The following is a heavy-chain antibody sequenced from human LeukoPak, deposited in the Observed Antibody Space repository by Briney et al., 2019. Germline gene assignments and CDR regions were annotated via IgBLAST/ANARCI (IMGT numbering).Heavy chain of an antibody. CDR3: ARLRRNGKDWYADDS. V-gene: IGHV4-4*07. CDR2: ISISDGT. D-gene: IGHD3/OR15-3a*01. J-gene: IGHJ4*02. Sequence: PSETLSLTCTVSGASVSSNYWSWLRQSAEKGLEWVGRISISDGTNYSPSLKSRVSMSADASKNQSSLILTSAPAADAAGYYCARLRRNGKDWYADDSWGQGILVTVPS. CDR1: GASVSSNY.